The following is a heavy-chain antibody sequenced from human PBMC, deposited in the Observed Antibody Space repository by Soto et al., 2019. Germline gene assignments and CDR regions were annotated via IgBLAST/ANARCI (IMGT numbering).Heavy chain of an antibody. V-gene: IGHV1-69*06. J-gene: IGHJ6*02. CDR2: IIPIFGTA. Sequence: SVKVSCKASGGTFSSYAISWVRQAPGQGLEWMGGIIPIFGTANYAQKFQGRVTITADKSTSTAYMELSSLRSEDTAVYYCARGEEAAAGSVYGMDVWGQGTTVTVSS. CDR1: GGTFSSYA. CDR3: ARGEEAAAGSVYGMDV. D-gene: IGHD6-13*01.